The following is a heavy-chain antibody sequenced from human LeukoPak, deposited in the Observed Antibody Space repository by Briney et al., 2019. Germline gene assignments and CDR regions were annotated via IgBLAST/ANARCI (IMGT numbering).Heavy chain of an antibody. CDR2: VYYSGST. Sequence: SETLSLTCTVSGGSISSYYWSWIRQPPGKGLEWIGYVYYSGSTNYNPSLKSRVIISVDTSKKQFSLKLSSVTAADTALYFCARAFNSGDYFDYWGQGTLVTVSS. J-gene: IGHJ4*02. V-gene: IGHV4-59*01. D-gene: IGHD2-15*01. CDR3: ARAFNSGDYFDY. CDR1: GGSISSYY.